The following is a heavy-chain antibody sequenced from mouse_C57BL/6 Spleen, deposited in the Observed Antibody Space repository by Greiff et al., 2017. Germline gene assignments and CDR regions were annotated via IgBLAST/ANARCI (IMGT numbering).Heavy chain of an antibody. D-gene: IGHD1-1*02. CDR2: IWTGGGT. CDR1: GFSLTSYA. V-gene: IGHV2-9-1*01. J-gene: IGHJ1*03. Sequence: QVQLQQSGPGLVAPSQSLSITCTVSGFSLTSYAISWVRQPPGKGLEWLGVIWTGGGTNYNSALKSRLSISKDNSKSQVFLKMNSLQTDDTARYYCARNYGGNYDWYFDVWGTGTTVTVSS. CDR3: ARNYGGNYDWYFDV.